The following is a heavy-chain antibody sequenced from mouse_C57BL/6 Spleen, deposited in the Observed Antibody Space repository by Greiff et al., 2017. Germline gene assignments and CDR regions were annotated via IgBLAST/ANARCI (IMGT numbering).Heavy chain of an antibody. Sequence: VQLQQSGAELVRPGASVKLSCTASGFNIKDDYMHWVKQRPEQGLEWIGWIDPENGDTEYASKFQGKATITADTSSNTAYLQVSRLTSGDTAVYYCTRGAIVVRGYFDYWGQGTTLTVSS. V-gene: IGHV14-4*01. CDR1: GFNIKDDY. CDR2: IDPENGDT. J-gene: IGHJ2*01. CDR3: TRGAIVVRGYFDY. D-gene: IGHD1-1*02.